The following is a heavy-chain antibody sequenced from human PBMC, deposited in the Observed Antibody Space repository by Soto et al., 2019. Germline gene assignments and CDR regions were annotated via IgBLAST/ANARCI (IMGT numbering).Heavy chain of an antibody. V-gene: IGHV4-30-2*01. CDR3: DRVRVH. CDR2: SLQSGST. Sequence: SETLSLTCAVSGCSISRDGYSWSWIRQPPGKGLEWIGYSLQSGSTYDNPALKSRVTISIDRANDRFSLKLSSVTAARASVYDCDRVRVHWGQGILVSVPS. J-gene: IGHJ4*02. D-gene: IGHD3-3*01. CDR1: GCSISRDGYS.